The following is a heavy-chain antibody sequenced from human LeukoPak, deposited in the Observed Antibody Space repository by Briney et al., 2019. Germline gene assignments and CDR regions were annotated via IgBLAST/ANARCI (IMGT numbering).Heavy chain of an antibody. CDR1: VYTFTIYG. Sequence: ASVKVSCKDSVYTFTIYGISWVRQAPGHGLEWMGWLSAYNGNTNYAQKLQGRVTMTTDTSTSTAYMELRSLRSDDTAVYYCARVLDTYYYDSSGRSELDYWGQGTLVTVSS. CDR2: LSAYNGNT. V-gene: IGHV1-18*01. D-gene: IGHD3-22*01. J-gene: IGHJ4*02. CDR3: ARVLDTYYYDSSGRSELDY.